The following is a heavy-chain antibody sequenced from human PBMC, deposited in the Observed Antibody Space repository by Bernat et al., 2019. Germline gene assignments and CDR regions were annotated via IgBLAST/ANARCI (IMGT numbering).Heavy chain of an antibody. Sequence: QVQLVESGGGVVQPGRSLRLSCAASGFTFSSYAMHWVRQAPGKGLEWVAVISYDGSNKYYADSVKGRFTISRDNSKNTLYRQMNSLRAEDTAVYYCARAYCSGGSCYSYFDYWGQGTLVTVSS. J-gene: IGHJ4*02. CDR3: ARAYCSGGSCYSYFDY. V-gene: IGHV3-30-3*01. D-gene: IGHD2-15*01. CDR2: ISYDGSNK. CDR1: GFTFSSYA.